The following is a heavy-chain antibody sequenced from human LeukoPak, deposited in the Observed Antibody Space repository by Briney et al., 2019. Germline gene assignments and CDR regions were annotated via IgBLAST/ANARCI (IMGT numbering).Heavy chain of an antibody. Sequence: SQTLSLTCAISGDSVSSNSSWNWIRQSPSRGLEWLGRTYYRSKWYNDYVVSVKSRININPDTSKNQFSLQLNSVTPEDTAVCYCARGSWLTGFDYWGQGTLVTVSS. CDR2: TYYRSKWYN. CDR1: GDSVSSNSS. J-gene: IGHJ4*02. D-gene: IGHD7-27*01. CDR3: ARGSWLTGFDY. V-gene: IGHV6-1*01.